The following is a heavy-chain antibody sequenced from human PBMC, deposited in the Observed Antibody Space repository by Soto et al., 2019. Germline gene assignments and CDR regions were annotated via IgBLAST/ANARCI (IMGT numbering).Heavy chain of an antibody. D-gene: IGHD3-10*01. CDR3: ARIPRGSGSWFGWFDP. V-gene: IGHV4-39*07. Sequence: SETLSLTCTVAGGSISTTSCYYWGWIRQPPGKGLEWIGSIYCSGGTYYNPSLKSRVAISIDSSRSQFSLKLTSVTAADTAVYYCARIPRGSGSWFGWFDPWGQGTLVTVSS. CDR2: IYCSGGT. J-gene: IGHJ5*02. CDR1: GGSISTTSCYY.